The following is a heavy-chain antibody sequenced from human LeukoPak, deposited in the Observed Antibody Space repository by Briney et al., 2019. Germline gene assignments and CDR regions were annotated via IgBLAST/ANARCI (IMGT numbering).Heavy chain of an antibody. CDR2: IYTSGST. D-gene: IGHD3-10*01. J-gene: IGHJ5*02. CDR1: GGSISSGSYY. V-gene: IGHV4-61*02. CDR3: ASQFGESTNWFDP. Sequence: PSETLSLTCTVSGGSISSGSYYWSWIRQPAGKGLEWIGRIYTSGSTNYNPSLKSRVTISVDTSKNQFSLKLSSVTAADTAVYYCASQFGESTNWFDPWGQGTLVTVSS.